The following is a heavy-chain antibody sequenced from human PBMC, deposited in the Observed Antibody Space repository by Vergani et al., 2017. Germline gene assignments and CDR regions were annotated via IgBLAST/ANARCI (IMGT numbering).Heavy chain of an antibody. CDR1: ESSFISNE. CDR2: INPINSKI. CDR3: TRHVPCGDGACLHFDH. D-gene: IGHD2-21*01. V-gene: IGHV5-51*01. J-gene: IGHJ4*02. Sequence: EVMLVQSGAEVKKPGESLKISCKYSESSFISNEIVWVRQISGKGLQWMGNINPINSKIAYSPSFQGQAIMSLDKSITTAYLQWRSLKASDTAIYYCTRHVPCGDGACLHFDHWGQGTQVTVSS.